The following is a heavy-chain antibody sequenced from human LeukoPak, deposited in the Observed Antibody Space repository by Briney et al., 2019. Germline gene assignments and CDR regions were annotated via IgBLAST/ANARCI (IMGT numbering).Heavy chain of an antibody. D-gene: IGHD4-17*01. Sequence: SEILSLTCAVYGGSFSGYYWSWIRQPPGKGLEWIGEINHSGSTNYNPSLKSRVTISVDTSKNQFSLKLNSVTAADTAVYYCASWKDYDRFDYWGQGTLVTVSS. CDR3: ASWKDYDRFDY. CDR1: GGSFSGYY. J-gene: IGHJ4*02. V-gene: IGHV4-34*01. CDR2: INHSGST.